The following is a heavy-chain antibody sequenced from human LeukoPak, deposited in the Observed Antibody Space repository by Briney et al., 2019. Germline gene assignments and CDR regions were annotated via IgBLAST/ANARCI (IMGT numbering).Heavy chain of an antibody. CDR2: INPSGGST. CDR1: GYTFASYY. CDR3: ARVGSYSEFDY. D-gene: IGHD1-26*01. Sequence: ASVTVSCTASGYTFASYYMHWVRQAPGQGLEWMGIINPSGGSTSYAQKFQGRVTMTRDTSTSTVYMELSSLRSEDTAVYYCARVGSYSEFDYWGQGTLVTVSS. J-gene: IGHJ4*02. V-gene: IGHV1-46*01.